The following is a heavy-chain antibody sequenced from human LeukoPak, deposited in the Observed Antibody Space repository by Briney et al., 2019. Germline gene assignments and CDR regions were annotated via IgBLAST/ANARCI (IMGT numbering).Heavy chain of an antibody. J-gene: IGHJ5*02. Sequence: SETLSLICAVYGGSFSGYYWSWIRQPPGKGLEWIGEINHSGSTNYNPSLKSRVTISVDTSKNQFSLKLSSVTAADTAVYYCARGGAGSFPYNWFDPWGQGTLVTVSS. CDR3: ARGGAGSFPYNWFDP. CDR2: INHSGST. D-gene: IGHD3-10*01. CDR1: GGSFSGYY. V-gene: IGHV4-34*01.